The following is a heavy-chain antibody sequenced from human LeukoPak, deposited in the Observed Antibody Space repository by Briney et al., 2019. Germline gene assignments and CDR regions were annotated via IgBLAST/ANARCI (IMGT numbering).Heavy chain of an antibody. V-gene: IGHV3-23*01. D-gene: IGHD5-12*01. J-gene: IGHJ4*02. CDR2: ITSGFTP. CDR1: GLTFSDYA. Sequence: GGSLSLSCAACGLTFSDYAMSWFRQAPGKGLEWVSGITSGFTPHYADSVKGRFTISRDNSKNTFHLQLNSLRAEDTAVYYCAKYYSDSIVADVFFAYRGQGTLVTVSS. CDR3: AKYYSDSIVADVFFAY.